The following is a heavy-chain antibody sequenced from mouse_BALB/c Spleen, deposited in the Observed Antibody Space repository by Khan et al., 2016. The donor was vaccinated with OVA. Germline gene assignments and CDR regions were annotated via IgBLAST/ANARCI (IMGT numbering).Heavy chain of an antibody. CDR3: ARGGKGNYIDYFDY. CDR2: ISSGGSS. CDR1: GFTFSNYA. Sequence: EVELVESGGGLVKPGGSLKLSCAASGFTFSNYAMSWVRQTPEKRLEWVASISSGGSSYYPDSLKGRFTISRDNARNILYLQMSSLRSEDTAMYYWARGGKGNYIDYFDYWGQGTTLTVSS. D-gene: IGHD2-1*01. V-gene: IGHV5-6-5*01. J-gene: IGHJ2*01.